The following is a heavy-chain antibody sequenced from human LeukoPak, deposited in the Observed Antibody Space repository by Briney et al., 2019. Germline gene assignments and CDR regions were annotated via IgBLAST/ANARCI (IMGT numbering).Heavy chain of an antibody. Sequence: PSETLSLTCTVSGVSISTSRYYWGWIRQPPGKGLEWIGNIYYTGPTYYNASLESRVTISLDTSKNQFFLKLNSVTAADTAMYYCARVWVTPVRNYYYMDVWGKGTTVTVSS. CDR3: ARVWVTPVRNYYYMDV. J-gene: IGHJ6*03. V-gene: IGHV4-39*01. CDR2: IYYTGPT. CDR1: GVSISTSRYY. D-gene: IGHD3-16*01.